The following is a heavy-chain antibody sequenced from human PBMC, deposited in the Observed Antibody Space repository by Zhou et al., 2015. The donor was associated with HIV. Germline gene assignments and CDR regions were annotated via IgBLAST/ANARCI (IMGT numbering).Heavy chain of an antibody. D-gene: IGHD2-15*01. CDR1: GGTFSSYA. CDR2: IIPIFGTA. J-gene: IGHJ6*02. V-gene: IGHV1-69*01. Sequence: QVQLVQSGAEVKKPGSSVKVSCKASGGTFSSYAISWVRQAPGQGLEWMGGIIPIFGTANYAQKFQGRVTITADESTSTAYMELSSLRSEDTAVYYCARGRGGGSSLYYYYGMDVWGQGTTVTVSS. CDR3: ARGRGGGSSLYYYYGMDV.